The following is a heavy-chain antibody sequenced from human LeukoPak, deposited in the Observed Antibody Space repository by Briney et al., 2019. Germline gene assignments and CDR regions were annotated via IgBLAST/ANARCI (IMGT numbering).Heavy chain of an antibody. CDR1: GGSFSGYY. V-gene: IGHV4-34*01. CDR2: INHSGST. J-gene: IGHJ4*02. D-gene: IGHD5-18*01. CDR3: ARGPGYGQANFDY. Sequence: SETLSLTCAVYGGSFSGYYWSWIRQPPGKGLEWIGEINHSGSTNYNPSLKSRVTISVDTSKNQFSLRLSSVTAADTAVYYCARGPGYGQANFDYWGQGTLVTVSS.